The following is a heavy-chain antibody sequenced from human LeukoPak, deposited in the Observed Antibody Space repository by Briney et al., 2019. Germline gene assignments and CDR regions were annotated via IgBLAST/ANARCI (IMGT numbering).Heavy chain of an antibody. D-gene: IGHD3-22*01. CDR2: INPNSGGT. Sequence: ASVKVSCKASGYTFTNYGISWVRQAPGQGLEWMGRINPNSGGTNYAQKFQGRVTMTRGTSISTAYMELSRLRSDDTAVYYCARAWDSSGYYLIDYWGQGTLVTVSS. V-gene: IGHV1-2*06. CDR1: GYTFTNYG. J-gene: IGHJ4*02. CDR3: ARAWDSSGYYLIDY.